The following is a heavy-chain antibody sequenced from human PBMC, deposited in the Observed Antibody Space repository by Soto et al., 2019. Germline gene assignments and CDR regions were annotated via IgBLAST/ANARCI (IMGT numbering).Heavy chain of an antibody. CDR2: IYYSGST. CDR1: GGSISSGDYY. Sequence: SETLSLTCTVSGGSISSGDYYWSWIRQPPGKGLEWIGYIYYSGSTYYNPSLKSRVTISLDTSKNQFSLKLSSVTAADTAVYYCARGEPIVATIVYFDYWGQGTLVTVSS. D-gene: IGHD5-12*01. J-gene: IGHJ4*02. CDR3: ARGEPIVATIVYFDY. V-gene: IGHV4-30-4*01.